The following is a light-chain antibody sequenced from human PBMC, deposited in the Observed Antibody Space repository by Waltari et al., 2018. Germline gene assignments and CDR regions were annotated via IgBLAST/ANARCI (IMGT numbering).Light chain of an antibody. Sequence: FQMTQSPSTLSASVGDRVTIPCRASQTLDVWLAWYQHKAGKAPELLISRASDLQSGVPSRFSGSGSGTEFSLTINNLQPDDFATYYCQQYYHLYPYAFGQGTKLEIK. V-gene: IGKV1-5*03. J-gene: IGKJ2*01. CDR2: RAS. CDR3: QQYYHLYPYA. CDR1: QTLDVW.